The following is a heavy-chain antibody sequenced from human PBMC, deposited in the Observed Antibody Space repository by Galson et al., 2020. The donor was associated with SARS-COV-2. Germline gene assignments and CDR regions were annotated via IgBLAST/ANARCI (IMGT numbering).Heavy chain of an antibody. CDR3: ARALAAAPVFGAFDV. D-gene: IGHD6-13*01. CDR2: ICWDDDK. Sequence: SAPTLVKPTQTLTLTCTFSGFSLSTSGLCVTWIRQPPGKALEWLALICWDDDKYYSTSLETRLTISKDTSKNQVVLTMTNMDPVDTATYYCARALAAAPVFGAFDVRGQGTMVTVSS. V-gene: IGHV2-70*01. J-gene: IGHJ3*01. CDR1: GFSLSTSGLC.